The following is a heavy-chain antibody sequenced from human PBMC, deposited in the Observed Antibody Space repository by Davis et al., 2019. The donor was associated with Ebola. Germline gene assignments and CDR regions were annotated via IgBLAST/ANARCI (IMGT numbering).Heavy chain of an antibody. CDR1: GFTFSSYS. Sequence: PGGSLRLSCAASGFTFSSYSMSWVRQAPGRGLEWVSSLTSSSYYIYYTDSVKGRFTISRDNAKNSLYLQMNSLRAEDTAVYYCARDLNQAAASADPFDYWGQGTLVTVSS. V-gene: IGHV3-21*01. J-gene: IGHJ4*02. CDR2: LTSSSYYI. D-gene: IGHD6-13*01. CDR3: ARDLNQAAASADPFDY.